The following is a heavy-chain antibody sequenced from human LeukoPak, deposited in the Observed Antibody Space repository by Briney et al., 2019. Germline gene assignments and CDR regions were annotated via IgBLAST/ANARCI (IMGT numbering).Heavy chain of an antibody. CDR2: ITPFNGNT. CDR1: GYTFTYRY. Sequence: WASVKVSCKASGYTFTYRYLHWVRQAPGQALEWMGWITPFNGNTNYAQKFQDRVTITRDRSMSTAYMELSSLRSEDTAMYYCARSKFTENAFDIWGQGTMVTVSS. CDR3: ARSKFTENAFDI. J-gene: IGHJ3*02. V-gene: IGHV1-45*02.